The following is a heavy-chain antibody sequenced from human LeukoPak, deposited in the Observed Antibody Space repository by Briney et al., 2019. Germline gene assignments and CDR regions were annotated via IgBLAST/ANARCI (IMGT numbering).Heavy chain of an antibody. Sequence: SETLSLTCSVSGGSTSSYYWSWIRQPPGKGLEWIGRIFTSGIISGNTNYNPSLESRVTMSVDASKNQFSLKLSSVTAADTAVYYCARVQGSLSIGWLQVDAFDIWGQGTMVTVSS. CDR1: GGSTSSYY. V-gene: IGHV4-4*07. CDR2: IFTSGIISGNT. CDR3: ARVQGSLSIGWLQVDAFDI. D-gene: IGHD5-24*01. J-gene: IGHJ3*02.